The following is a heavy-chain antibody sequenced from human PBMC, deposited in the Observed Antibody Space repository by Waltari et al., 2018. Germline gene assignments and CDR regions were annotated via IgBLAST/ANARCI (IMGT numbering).Heavy chain of an antibody. D-gene: IGHD1-20*01. J-gene: IGHJ4*02. CDR1: GYSFTSCG. V-gene: IGHV1-18*01. CDR2: VQTSNGDT. CDR3: VKDNWNNFEY. Sequence: QVQMVQSGAELKKPGAAVMVSCKASGYSFTSCGISWVRQAPGQGLEWMGWVQTSNGDTNYPQTFQGRVTMTTDRSTSTVYMELRGLRSDDTAVYYCVKDNWNNFEYWGQGTPVTVSS.